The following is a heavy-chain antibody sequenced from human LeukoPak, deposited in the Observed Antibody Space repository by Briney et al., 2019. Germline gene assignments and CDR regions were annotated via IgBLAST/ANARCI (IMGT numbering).Heavy chain of an antibody. Sequence: SETLSLTCTVSGGSISSSNYCWGWIRQPPGKGLEWIGSIYYSGCTYYNPSLKSRVTISADTSKNQFSLKLSSVTAADTAVYYCARPDQRGYTYGYSAFDIWGQGTMVTVSS. D-gene: IGHD5-18*01. CDR3: ARPDQRGYTYGYSAFDI. V-gene: IGHV4-39*01. J-gene: IGHJ3*02. CDR1: GGSISSSNYC. CDR2: IYYSGCT.